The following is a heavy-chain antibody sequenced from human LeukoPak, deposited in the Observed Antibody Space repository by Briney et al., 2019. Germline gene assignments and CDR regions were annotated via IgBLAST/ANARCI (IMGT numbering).Heavy chain of an antibody. CDR3: ARDAEGIDY. Sequence: SETLSLTCTVSGGSISSTSYFWGWIRQPPGKGLECIGYVYYTGTTYYSPSLKSRVTISVDTSKNQFSLRVRSVTVADTAVYYCARDAEGIDYWGQGTLVTVSS. CDR1: GGSISSTSYF. V-gene: IGHV4-39*07. D-gene: IGHD3-10*01. J-gene: IGHJ4*02. CDR2: VYYTGTT.